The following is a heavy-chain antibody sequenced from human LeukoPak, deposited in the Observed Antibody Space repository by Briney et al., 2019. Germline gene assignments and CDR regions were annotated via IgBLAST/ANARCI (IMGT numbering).Heavy chain of an antibody. CDR2: IWYDGSNK. CDR1: GFTFSSYG. V-gene: IGHV3-33*01. CDR3: ARVPVGELYFDY. J-gene: IGHJ4*02. D-gene: IGHD3-16*01. Sequence: GRSLRLSGAASGFTFSSYGMHWVRQAPGKGLEWVAVIWYDGSNKYYADSVQGRFPISRDNSKDTLYLQMNSLRAEDTAVYYCARVPVGELYFDYWGQGTLVTVSS.